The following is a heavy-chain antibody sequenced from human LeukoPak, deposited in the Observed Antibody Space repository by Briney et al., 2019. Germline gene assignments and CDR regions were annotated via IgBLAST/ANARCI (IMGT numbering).Heavy chain of an antibody. D-gene: IGHD4-23*01. J-gene: IGHJ3*02. CDR2: IYNSNSGST. V-gene: IGHV4-59*01. CDR3: ARGANLYAGNPHDAFDI. CDR1: GASIRSYY. Sequence: SETLSLTCTVSGASIRSYYWSWIRQPPGKGLEWIAYIYNSNSGSTNNNLSLKSRVTISVDTSKNQFSLKLSSVTAEATAQYCGARGANLYAGNPHDAFDIWGQGTMVTVSS.